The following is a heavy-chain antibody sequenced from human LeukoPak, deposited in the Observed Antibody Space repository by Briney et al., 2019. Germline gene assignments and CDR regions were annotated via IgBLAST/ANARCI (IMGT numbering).Heavy chain of an antibody. J-gene: IGHJ4*02. D-gene: IGHD3-9*01. CDR3: ARSNDILIVN. CDR2: IYYSGST. V-gene: IGHV4-39*07. Sequence: PSETLSLTCTVSGGSISSSSYYWGWIRQPPGKGLEWIGSIYYSGSTYYNPSLKSRVTISVDTSKNQFSLKLSSVTAADTAVYYCARSNDILIVNWGQGTLVTVSS. CDR1: GGSISSSSYY.